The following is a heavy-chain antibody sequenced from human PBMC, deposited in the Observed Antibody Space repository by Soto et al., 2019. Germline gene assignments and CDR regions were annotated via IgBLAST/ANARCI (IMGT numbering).Heavy chain of an antibody. V-gene: IGHV4-34*01. CDR1: GGSFRGYY. J-gene: IGHJ6*02. D-gene: IGHD5-18*01. CDR2: INHSGST. CDR3: ARGRNTAMVYYYYYGMDV. Sequence: SETLALTCSGYGGSFRGYYWSWIRQPPGKGLEWIGEINHSGSTNYNPSLRSRVTISVDTSKNQFSLKLSSVTAADTAVYYCARGRNTAMVYYYYYGMDVWGQGTTVTVSS.